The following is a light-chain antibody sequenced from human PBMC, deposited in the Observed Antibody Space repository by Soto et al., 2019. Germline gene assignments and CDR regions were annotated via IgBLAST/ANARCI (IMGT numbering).Light chain of an antibody. CDR2: DVS. J-gene: IGLJ1*01. CDR3: SSYAGTHVV. V-gene: IGLV2-8*01. Sequence: QSALTQPPSASGSPGQSVTVSCTGTSSDVGGYNYVSWYQQHPDKAPKLMIYDVSKRPSGVPDRFSGSKSGNTASLIVSGLQAEDEADYYCSSYAGTHVVFGTGNKVTVL. CDR1: SSDVGGYNY.